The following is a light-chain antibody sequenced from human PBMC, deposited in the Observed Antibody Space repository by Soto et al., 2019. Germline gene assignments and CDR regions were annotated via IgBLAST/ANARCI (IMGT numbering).Light chain of an antibody. CDR3: QQYYTTLS. CDR2: WAS. J-gene: IGKJ4*01. V-gene: IGKV4-1*01. CDR1: QSVLYNSDNKNY. Sequence: DIVLTQSPDSLAVSLGERATINCKSSQSVLYNSDNKNYLAWYQQKPGQPPKLLIYWASTRDSGVPDRFNGSGSGADFTLTISSLQAEDVAVYYCQQYYTTLSFGGGTKVEIK.